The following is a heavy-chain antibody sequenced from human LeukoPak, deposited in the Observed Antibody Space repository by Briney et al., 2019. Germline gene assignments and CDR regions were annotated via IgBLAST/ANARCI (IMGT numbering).Heavy chain of an antibody. CDR2: ISSSSSYI. CDR3: ARGDCSSTSCYAFDI. V-gene: IGHV3-21*01. Sequence: GGSLRLSCAASGFTFSGHSMNWVRQAPGKGLEWVSSISSSSSYIYYADSVKGRFTISRDNAKNSLYLQMNSLRAEDTAVYYCARGDCSSTSCYAFDIWGQGTMVTVSS. J-gene: IGHJ3*02. CDR1: GFTFSGHS. D-gene: IGHD2-2*01.